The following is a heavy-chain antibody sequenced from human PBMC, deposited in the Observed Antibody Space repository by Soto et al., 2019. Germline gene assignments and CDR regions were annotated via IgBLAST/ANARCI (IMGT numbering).Heavy chain of an antibody. J-gene: IGHJ4*02. CDR3: AAEGTYYDSSGYSQVDY. V-gene: IGHV1-58*01. CDR2: IVVGSGNT. Sequence: GASVKVSCKASGFTFTSSAVQWVRQARGQRLEWIGWIVVGSGNTNYAQKFQERVTITRDMSTSTAYMELSSLRSEDTAVYYCAAEGTYYDSSGYSQVDYWGQGALVTVSS. CDR1: GFTFTSSA. D-gene: IGHD3-22*01.